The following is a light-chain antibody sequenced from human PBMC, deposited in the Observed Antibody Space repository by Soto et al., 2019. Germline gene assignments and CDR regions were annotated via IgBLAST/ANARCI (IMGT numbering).Light chain of an antibody. J-gene: IGKJ4*01. Sequence: EIVLTQSPGTLSVSPGERATLSCRASQSVSSKLAWYQQKPGQAPRLLIYGASTRATGIPARFSGSGSGTEFTLTISSLQSEDFAVYYCQEYNNWHPVTFGGGTKV. CDR2: GAS. CDR3: QEYNNWHPVT. V-gene: IGKV3-15*01. CDR1: QSVSSK.